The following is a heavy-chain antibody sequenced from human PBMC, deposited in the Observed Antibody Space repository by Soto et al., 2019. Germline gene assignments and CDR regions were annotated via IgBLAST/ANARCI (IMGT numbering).Heavy chain of an antibody. CDR2: IYHTGST. Sequence: SETLSLTCTVSGGSVSRGDYYWSWIHQPPGKGLEWIGFIYHTGSTYYSPSLKNRVAISVDTSKNQFSLKLSSVTASDTAMYFCARHGIQDASDIWGQGTMVTVSS. CDR1: GGSVSRGDYY. D-gene: IGHD3-3*02. J-gene: IGHJ3*02. CDR3: ARHGIQDASDI. V-gene: IGHV4-30-4*01.